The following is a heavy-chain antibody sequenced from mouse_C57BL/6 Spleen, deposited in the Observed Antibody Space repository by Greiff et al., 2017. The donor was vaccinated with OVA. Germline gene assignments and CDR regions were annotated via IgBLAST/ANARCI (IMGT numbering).Heavy chain of an antibody. CDR3: ARDRGLRVGFAY. V-gene: IGHV5-4*01. CDR1: GFTFSSYA. Sequence: VQLKESGGGLVKPGGSLKLSCAASGFTFSSYAMSWVRQTPEKRLEWVATISDGGSYTYYPDNVKGRFTISRDNAKNNLYLQMSHLKSEDTAMYYCARDRGLRVGFAYWGQGTLVTVSA. J-gene: IGHJ3*01. CDR2: ISDGGSYT. D-gene: IGHD2-4*01.